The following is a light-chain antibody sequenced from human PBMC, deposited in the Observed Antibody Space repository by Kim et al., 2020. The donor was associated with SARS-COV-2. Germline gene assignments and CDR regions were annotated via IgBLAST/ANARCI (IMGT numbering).Light chain of an antibody. J-gene: IGKJ2*01. CDR1: QSVSSSY. CDR3: HQYGASPN. V-gene: IGKV3-20*01. CDR2: GAS. Sequence: LSPGARATLSGRASQSVSSSYLAWYQQKPGQAPQVLMYGASSRATGIPDRFSGSGSGTDFTLTISRLEPEDFAVYYCHQYGASPNFGQGTKLEI.